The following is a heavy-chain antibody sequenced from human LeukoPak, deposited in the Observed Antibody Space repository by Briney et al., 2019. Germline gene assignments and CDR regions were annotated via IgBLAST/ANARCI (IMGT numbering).Heavy chain of an antibody. CDR1: GFTFSSYG. CDR2: TWYDGSNK. CDR3: ARVYCGGDCYPDY. Sequence: GGSLRLSCAASGFTFSSYGMHWVRQAPGKGLEWVAVTWYDGSNKYYADSVKGRFTISRDNSKNTLYLQMNSLRAEDTAVYYCARVYCGGDCYPDYWGQGTLVTVSS. J-gene: IGHJ4*02. D-gene: IGHD2-21*02. V-gene: IGHV3-33*01.